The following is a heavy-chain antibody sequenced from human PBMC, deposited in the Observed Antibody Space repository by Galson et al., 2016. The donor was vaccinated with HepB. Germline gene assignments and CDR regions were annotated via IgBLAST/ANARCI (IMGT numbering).Heavy chain of an antibody. J-gene: IGHJ3*01. Sequence: SLRLSCAGSGFTLSTFAMSWLRQPPGKGLEWVSGISSSGRLTVYADSVKGRLTISRDNSKNILSLQMNNLRAEDAAVYYCAKDRGSGESAYSWGSFDVWGQEITVTVSS. CDR2: ISSSGRLT. CDR1: GFTLSTFA. V-gene: IGHV3-23*01. CDR3: AKDRGSGESAYSWGSFDV. D-gene: IGHD3-10*01.